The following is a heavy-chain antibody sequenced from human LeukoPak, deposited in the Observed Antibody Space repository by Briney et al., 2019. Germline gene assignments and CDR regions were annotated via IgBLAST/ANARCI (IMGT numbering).Heavy chain of an antibody. Sequence: GWSLRLSCAASGFMFSSYGMNWVRQAPGKGLEWVSYISSSSSTKYYADSVKGRFIISRDNAKNSLYLQMNSLRAEDTAVYFCARDPDFWGQGTLVTVSS. J-gene: IGHJ4*02. CDR2: ISSSSSTK. CDR1: GFMFSSYG. V-gene: IGHV3-48*01. CDR3: ARDPDF.